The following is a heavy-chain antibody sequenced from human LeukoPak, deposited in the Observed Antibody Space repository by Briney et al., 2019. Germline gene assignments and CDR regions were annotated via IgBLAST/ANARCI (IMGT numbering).Heavy chain of an antibody. CDR2: INPSGGST. CDR3: ARVYDILTGYYLPDAFDI. CDR1: GYTFTSYY. J-gene: IGHJ3*02. Sequence: ASVKVSCKASGYTFTSYYMHWVRQAPGQGLEWMGIINPSGGSTNYAQKFQGRVTMTRDTSISTAYMELSRLRSDDTAVYYCARVYDILTGYYLPDAFDIWGQGTMVTVSS. V-gene: IGHV1-2*02. D-gene: IGHD3-9*01.